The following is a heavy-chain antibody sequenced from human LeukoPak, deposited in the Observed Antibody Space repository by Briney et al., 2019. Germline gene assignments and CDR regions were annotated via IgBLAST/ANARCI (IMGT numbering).Heavy chain of an antibody. CDR2: ITAGGDST. J-gene: IGHJ4*02. D-gene: IGHD6-13*01. CDR1: GFTFSGYA. CDR3: AKSHASIWNVYDY. Sequence: GGSLRLSCAASGFTFSGYAMSWVRLAPGEGLEWVSAITAGGDSTYYAESVKGRFTISRDNLKNMVFLQMSTLRAEDTAIFYCAKSHASIWNVYDYWGQGTLVTVSS. V-gene: IGHV3-23*01.